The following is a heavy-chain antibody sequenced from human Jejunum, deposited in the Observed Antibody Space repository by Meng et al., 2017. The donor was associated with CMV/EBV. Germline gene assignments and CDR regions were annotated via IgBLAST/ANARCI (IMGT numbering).Heavy chain of an antibody. Sequence: VSSKSAAWSWIRQSPSRGLEWLGRIYYRSQWYSDYAVSVRGRISINPDTSRNQFSLHLSSVTPEDTAIYYCSRNEFERMIHWFDPWGQGTLVTVSS. CDR1: VSSKSAA. V-gene: IGHV6-1*01. CDR3: SRNEFERMIHWFDP. J-gene: IGHJ5*02. CDR2: IYYRSQWYS. D-gene: IGHD3-22*01.